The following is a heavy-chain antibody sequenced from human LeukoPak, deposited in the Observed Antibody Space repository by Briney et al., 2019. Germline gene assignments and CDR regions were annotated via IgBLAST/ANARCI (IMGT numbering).Heavy chain of an antibody. CDR2: IGSSGTTR. V-gene: IGHV3-48*03. D-gene: IGHD6-19*01. CDR3: ALLAVASDFDY. CDR1: GFPFSIYE. J-gene: IGHJ4*02. Sequence: GGSLRLSCAVSGFPFSIYEMNRVRQAPGKGLEWVSNIGSSGTTRYYADSVKGRFSISRDNAKNSLYLQMNSLRVEDTGVYYCALLAVASDFDYWGQGALVTVSS.